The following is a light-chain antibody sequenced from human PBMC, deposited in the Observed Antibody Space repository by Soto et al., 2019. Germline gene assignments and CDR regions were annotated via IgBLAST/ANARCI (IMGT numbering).Light chain of an antibody. CDR2: GAS. CDR1: QSVSSN. V-gene: IGKV3-15*01. J-gene: IGKJ1*01. CDR3: QQYNNWPRT. Sequence: EIVMTQSPATLSVSPGERATLSCRASQSVSSNLAWYQQKPGQAPRLLIYGASTRATGIPARFSGSGSGTEFTLTISSLQSEDFAVYDCQQYNNWPRTFGQWTTVEIK.